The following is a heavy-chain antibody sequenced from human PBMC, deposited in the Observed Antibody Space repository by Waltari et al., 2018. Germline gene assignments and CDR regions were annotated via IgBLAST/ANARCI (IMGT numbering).Heavy chain of an antibody. V-gene: IGHV4-59*01. J-gene: IGHJ4*02. CDR3: ARGEDRFDY. Sequence: QVQLQASGAGLVKPSATLSLSCTVSGGSIINYYYSWIRQPPGQGLEWIGYVYYTGSTTYNPPLRSRVTRSVDTSKYQFSLKVTSVTPADTAVYYCARGEDRFDYWGQGTLVTVSS. CDR1: GGSIINYY. CDR2: VYYTGST.